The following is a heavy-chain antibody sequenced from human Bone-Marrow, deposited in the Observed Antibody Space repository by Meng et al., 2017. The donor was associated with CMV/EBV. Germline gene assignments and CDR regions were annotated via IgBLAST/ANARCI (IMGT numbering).Heavy chain of an antibody. J-gene: IGHJ4*02. V-gene: IGHV3-21*01. Sequence: GGSLRLSCAASGFTFSSYSMNWVRQAPGKGLEWVSSISSSSSYIYYADSVKGRFTISRDNAKNSLYLQMNTLRAEDTAVYYCARRGGTDCSSTSCYTGFDYWGQGTLVTVSS. CDR3: ARRGGTDCSSTSCYTGFDY. CDR2: ISSSSSYI. CDR1: GFTFSSYS. D-gene: IGHD2-2*02.